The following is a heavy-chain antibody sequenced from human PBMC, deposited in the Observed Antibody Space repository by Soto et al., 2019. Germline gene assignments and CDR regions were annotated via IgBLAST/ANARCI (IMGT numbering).Heavy chain of an antibody. CDR2: VSPPFRTS. D-gene: IGHD3-10*01. J-gene: IGHJ6*02. CDR1: GVSFNNNG. V-gene: IGHV1-69*01. Sequence: QVQLVQSGAEVKKPGSSVKVSCKTSGVSFNNNGIGWVRQAPGHGLEWMGGVSPPFRTSNYARKFQGRISITADASTGTVNMELSRLISEDTAQYYCARVLYYGSGSYSPYGMDVWGQGTTVTVSS. CDR3: ARVLYYGSGSYSPYGMDV.